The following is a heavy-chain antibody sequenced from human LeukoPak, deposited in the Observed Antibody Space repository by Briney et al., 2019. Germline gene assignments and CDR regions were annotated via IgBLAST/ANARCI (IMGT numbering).Heavy chain of an antibody. CDR3: AKRRRSSGSYYLYDMDV. Sequence: GSLRLSCAASGFTFSTYAMSWVRQAPGKGLEWVSGISVSGDFTNYADSVRGRFTISRDNSKYTLHLQMNSLRVEDTAVYYCAKRRRSSGSYYLYDMDVWGQGTTVTVSS. CDR2: ISVSGDFT. V-gene: IGHV3-23*01. J-gene: IGHJ6*02. CDR1: GFTFSTYA. D-gene: IGHD1-26*01.